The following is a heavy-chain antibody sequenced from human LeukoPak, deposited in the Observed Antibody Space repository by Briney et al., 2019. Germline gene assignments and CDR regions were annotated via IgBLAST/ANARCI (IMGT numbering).Heavy chain of an antibody. D-gene: IGHD3-22*01. V-gene: IGHV1-69*05. J-gene: IGHJ3*02. Sequence: SVKVSCKASGGTFSSYAISWVRQAPGQGLEWMGGIIPIFGTANYAQKFQGRVTITTDESTSTAYMELSSLTSEDTAVYYCARDNRAYYYDSSGYSRHDAFDIWGQGTMVTVSS. CDR1: GGTFSSYA. CDR2: IIPIFGTA. CDR3: ARDNRAYYYDSSGYSRHDAFDI.